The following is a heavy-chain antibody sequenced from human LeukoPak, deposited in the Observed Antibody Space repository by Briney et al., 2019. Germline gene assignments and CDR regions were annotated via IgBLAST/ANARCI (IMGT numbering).Heavy chain of an antibody. CDR1: GFTFSSYS. V-gene: IGHV3-23*01. Sequence: TGGSLRLSSAASGFTFSSYSMSWVRQAPGKGLEWVSGTSDRGDYTYYADSVKGRFTISRDTSKNTLYLQMNSLRAEDTALYFCAKKAQYDGHYPLDYWGQGTLVTVSA. CDR3: AKKAQYDGHYPLDY. CDR2: TSDRGDYT. D-gene: IGHD4/OR15-4a*01. J-gene: IGHJ4*02.